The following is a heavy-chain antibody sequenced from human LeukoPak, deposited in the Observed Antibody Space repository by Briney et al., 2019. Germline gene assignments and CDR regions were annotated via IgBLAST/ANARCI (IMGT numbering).Heavy chain of an antibody. V-gene: IGHV3-7*01. Sequence: GGSLRLSCAASGFSFSSYWMSWVRQAPGKGPEWVANIKQDGSEKFYGDSLKGRFTISRDNAKNSLYLQMNSLRAEDTAVYYCASDVGNYGYVADYWGQGTLVTVSS. CDR3: ASDVGNYGYVADY. CDR2: IKQDGSEK. CDR1: GFSFSSYW. D-gene: IGHD3-10*01. J-gene: IGHJ4*02.